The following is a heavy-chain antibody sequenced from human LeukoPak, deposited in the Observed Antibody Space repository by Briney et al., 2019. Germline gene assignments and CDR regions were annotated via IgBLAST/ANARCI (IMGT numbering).Heavy chain of an antibody. CDR1: GFTFSSYS. Sequence: GGSLRLSCAASGFTFSSYSMNWVRQAPGKGLEWVSSISRSSDYTYYADSVKGRFTISRDNAKNSLYLQMNSLRAEDTTVYYCAVAGLSYWYFDLWGRGTLVTVSS. CDR2: ISRSSDYT. V-gene: IGHV3-21*01. CDR3: AVAGLSYWYFDL. D-gene: IGHD6-19*01. J-gene: IGHJ2*01.